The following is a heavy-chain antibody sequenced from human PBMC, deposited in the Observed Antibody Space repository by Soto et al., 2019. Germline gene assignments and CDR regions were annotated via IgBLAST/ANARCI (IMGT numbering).Heavy chain of an antibody. D-gene: IGHD2-21*01. Sequence: AGGSLRLSCTASEFTSSNRYVRWVRQAPGKGLEWVSVIYSGGSTYYADSVKGRFTISRDSSKNTLYLQMNSLRAEDTAVYYCARGFQSSFGYWGQGSLVTV. J-gene: IGHJ4*02. CDR2: IYSGGST. CDR1: EFTSSNRY. CDR3: ARGFQSSFGY. V-gene: IGHV3-53*01.